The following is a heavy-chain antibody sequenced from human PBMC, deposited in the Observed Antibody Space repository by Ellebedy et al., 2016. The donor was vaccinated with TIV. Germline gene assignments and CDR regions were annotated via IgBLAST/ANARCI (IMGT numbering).Heavy chain of an antibody. CDR2: ISNTGSRT. V-gene: IGHV3-23*01. J-gene: IGHJ4*02. CDR3: AKGRGGGSDSSAPRYYFDY. Sequence: PGGSLRLSCAASGFTFSSYAMSWVRQAPGKGLEWVSTISNTGSRTYYADPVEGRFTISRDNSKQTLYLQMNSLRAEDTAIYYCAKGRGGGSDSSAPRYYFDYWGLGTLVTVSS. CDR1: GFTFSSYA. D-gene: IGHD3-22*01.